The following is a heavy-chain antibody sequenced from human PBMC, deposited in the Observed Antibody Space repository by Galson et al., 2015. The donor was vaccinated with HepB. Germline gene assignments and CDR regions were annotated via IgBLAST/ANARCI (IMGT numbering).Heavy chain of an antibody. D-gene: IGHD6-13*01. J-gene: IGHJ4*02. Sequence: SLRLSCAASGFTSSSYSMNWVRQAPGKGLEWVSSITTSSSYIYYADSVKGRFTISRDNAKNSLYLQMNSLRAEDTAVYYCARVEYSSSWYQDYWGQGTLGTVTS. CDR3: ARVEYSSSWYQDY. CDR2: ITTSSSYI. V-gene: IGHV3-21*01. CDR1: GFTSSSYS.